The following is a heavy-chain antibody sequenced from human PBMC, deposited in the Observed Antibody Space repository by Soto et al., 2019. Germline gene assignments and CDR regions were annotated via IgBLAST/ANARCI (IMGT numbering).Heavy chain of an antibody. CDR1: GDSITTGDYY. V-gene: IGHV4-30-4*01. D-gene: IGHD4-17*01. Sequence: QVHLQESGPGLVKPSQTLSLTCSVSGDSITTGDYYWSWIRHSPGKGLEWIGYIYNSGSAHYNPSLKSRLTMSVDTSKNQFSLELSSVTAADTAVYYCARFYGDNDYFDHWGQGSLVTVSS. CDR2: IYNSGSA. CDR3: ARFYGDNDYFDH. J-gene: IGHJ4*02.